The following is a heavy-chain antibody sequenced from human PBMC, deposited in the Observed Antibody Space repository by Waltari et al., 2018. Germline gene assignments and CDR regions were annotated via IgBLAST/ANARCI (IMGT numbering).Heavy chain of an antibody. CDR3: ARGRVYSNYYYYYYYMDV. Sequence: QVQLQQWGAGLLKPSETLSLTCAVYGGSFSGYYWSWIRQPPGKGLEWIGEINHSGSTNYNPSLESRASISVDTSKNRYSLKLSSVTAADTAVYYCARGRVYSNYYYYYYYMDVWGKGTTVTISS. J-gene: IGHJ6*03. CDR1: GGSFSGYY. V-gene: IGHV4-34*01. D-gene: IGHD4-4*01. CDR2: INHSGST.